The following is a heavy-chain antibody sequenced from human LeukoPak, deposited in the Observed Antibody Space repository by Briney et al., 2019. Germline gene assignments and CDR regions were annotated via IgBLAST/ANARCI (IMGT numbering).Heavy chain of an antibody. CDR1: GFSFSTYW. CDR2: IKEDGSKD. CDR3: ARDASGYDP. V-gene: IGHV3-7*01. D-gene: IGHD5-12*01. Sequence: GGSLRLSCEASGFSFSTYWMSWVRQTPGKVLEWVANIKEDGSKDYYVDSVKGRFTISRDNAKNSLYLQMNSLRVEDSGVYYCARDASGYDPWGQGTLVTVSS. J-gene: IGHJ5*02.